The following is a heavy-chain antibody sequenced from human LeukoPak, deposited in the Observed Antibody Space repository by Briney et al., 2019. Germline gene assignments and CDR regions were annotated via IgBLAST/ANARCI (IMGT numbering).Heavy chain of an antibody. CDR1: GYTFTGYY. Sequence: AASVKVSCKASGYTFTGYYMHWVRQAPGQGLEWMGGIIPIFGTANYAQKFQGRVTITADESTSTAYMELSSLRSEDTAVYYCARVGNSGYYYGDFDYWGQGTLVTVSS. V-gene: IGHV1-69*13. CDR2: IIPIFGTA. J-gene: IGHJ4*02. CDR3: ARVGNSGYYYGDFDY. D-gene: IGHD3-22*01.